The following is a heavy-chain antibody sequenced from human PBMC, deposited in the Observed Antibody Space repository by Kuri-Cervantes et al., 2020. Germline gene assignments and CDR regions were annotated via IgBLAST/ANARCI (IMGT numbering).Heavy chain of an antibody. D-gene: IGHD4-17*01. CDR3: AKCLPVTTYHFWYFDL. Sequence: GGALRLSCTASGFTFSSYSMNWVRQAPGRGLEWVSSMKDDGGRAHYTDPVRGRFTISRDNSMNTLYLQMDSLRTEDTAVYYCAKCLPVTTYHFWYFDLWGRGTLVTVSS. J-gene: IGHJ2*01. V-gene: IGHV3-23*01. CDR2: MKDDGGRA. CDR1: GFTFSSYS.